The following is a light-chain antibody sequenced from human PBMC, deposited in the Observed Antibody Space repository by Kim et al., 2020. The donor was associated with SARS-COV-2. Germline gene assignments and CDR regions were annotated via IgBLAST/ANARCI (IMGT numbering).Light chain of an antibody. Sequence: PGGTVTLPCASSTGAVTTGNYPNCVQQKPGQAPRALIYSTSSQHSWTPARFSGSLLGDKAAPTLSGVQPEFEADYYCLLLHPGAWVFGGGTKLTVL. CDR2: STS. CDR3: LLLHPGAWV. J-gene: IGLJ3*02. V-gene: IGLV7-43*01. CDR1: TGAVTTGNY.